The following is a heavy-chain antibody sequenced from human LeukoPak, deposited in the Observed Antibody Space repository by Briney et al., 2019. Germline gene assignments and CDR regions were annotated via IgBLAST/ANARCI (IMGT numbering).Heavy chain of an antibody. CDR2: IYYSGST. V-gene: IGHV4-59*01. CDR3: ARASAEYFQH. J-gene: IGHJ1*01. Sequence: SETLSLTFTVPGGSISSYYWSWIRQPPGRGLEWIGYIYYSGSTNHNPSLKSRVTISVDTSKNQFSLKLSSVTAADTAVYYCARASAEYFQHWGQGTLVTVSS. CDR1: GGSISSYY. D-gene: IGHD6-13*01.